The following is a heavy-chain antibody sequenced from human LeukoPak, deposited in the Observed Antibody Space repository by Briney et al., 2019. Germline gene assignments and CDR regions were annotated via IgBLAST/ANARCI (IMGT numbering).Heavy chain of an antibody. D-gene: IGHD5-12*01. J-gene: IGHJ4*02. V-gene: IGHV4-61*01. Sequence: SETLSLTCTVSGGSVSSGSYYWSWIRQPPGKGLEWIGYIYYSGSTNYNPSLKSRVTISVDTSKNQFSLKLSSVTAADTAVYYCARVLRGYSGYDYYFDYWGQGTPVTVSS. CDR3: ARVLRGYSGYDYYFDY. CDR1: GGSVSSGSYY. CDR2: IYYSGST.